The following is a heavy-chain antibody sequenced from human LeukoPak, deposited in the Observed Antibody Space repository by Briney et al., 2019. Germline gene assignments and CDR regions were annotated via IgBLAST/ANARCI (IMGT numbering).Heavy chain of an antibody. CDR2: IYYSGST. J-gene: IGHJ4*02. CDR3: ARHVHSSSWSIFDY. V-gene: IGHV4-59*08. Sequence: ASETLSLTCTVSGGSISSYYWSWIRQPPGKGLEWIGYIYYSGSTNYNPSLKSRVTISVDTSKNQFSLKLSSVTAADTAVYYCARHVHSSSWSIFDYWGQGTLVTVSS. CDR1: GGSISSYY. D-gene: IGHD6-13*01.